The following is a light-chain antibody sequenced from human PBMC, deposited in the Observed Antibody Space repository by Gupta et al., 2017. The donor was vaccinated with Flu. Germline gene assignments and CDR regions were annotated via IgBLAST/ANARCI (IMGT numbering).Light chain of an antibody. CDR1: RSDVGSYNL. CDR3: CSYAGSSTLV. Sequence: QPALTQPASVSGSPGQPITSSCTGTRSDVGSYNLPSWYQHHPGKAPKLRIYEVSKRPSGVSDRFSGSKSGNSASLSISVLQAENQAEYYCCSYAGSSTLVFGGGTRLTVL. CDR2: EVS. V-gene: IGLV2-23*02. J-gene: IGLJ3*02.